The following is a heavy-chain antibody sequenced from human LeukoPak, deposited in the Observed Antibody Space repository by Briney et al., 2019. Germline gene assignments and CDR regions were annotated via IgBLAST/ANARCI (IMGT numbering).Heavy chain of an antibody. V-gene: IGHV4-31*03. CDR1: GDSISSGGHY. CDR2: IYYSGTT. Sequence: TLSLTCTVSGDSISSGGHYWSWIRQHPGKGLEWIGYIYYSGTTYYDPSLKSRVTTSVETSKIQLSLKLSAVTDADTAVYFCARCFGRYQVLCGYWGQGTLVTVSS. J-gene: IGHJ4*02. CDR3: ARCFGRYQVLCGY. D-gene: IGHD2-2*01.